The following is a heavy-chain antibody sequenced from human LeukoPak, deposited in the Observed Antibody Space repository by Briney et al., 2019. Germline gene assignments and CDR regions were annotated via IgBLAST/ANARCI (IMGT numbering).Heavy chain of an antibody. CDR2: ISSSGSTI. CDR3: ARDLGYDFWSGYLFPSRGNWFDP. CDR1: GFTFSDYY. Sequence: PGGSLRLSCAASGFTFSDYYMSWIRQAPGKGLGWVSYISSSGSTIYYADSVKGRFTISRDNAKNSLYLQMNSLRAEDTAVYYCARDLGYDFWSGYLFPSRGNWFDPWGQGTLVTVSS. V-gene: IGHV3-11*04. J-gene: IGHJ5*02. D-gene: IGHD3-3*01.